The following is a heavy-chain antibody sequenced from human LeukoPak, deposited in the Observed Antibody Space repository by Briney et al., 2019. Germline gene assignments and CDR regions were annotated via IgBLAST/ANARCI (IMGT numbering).Heavy chain of an antibody. J-gene: IGHJ4*02. D-gene: IGHD6-13*01. CDR1: GYAFANYD. CDR2: MNPNSGNT. Sequence: ASVKVSCKASGYAFANYDINWVRQATGQGLEWMGWMNPNSGNTGYAKKFQGRVTITRNTSISTANMELSSLRSEDTAVYYCARGRSSSRSGGFDYWGQGTLVTVSS. CDR3: ARGRSSSRSGGFDY. V-gene: IGHV1-8*03.